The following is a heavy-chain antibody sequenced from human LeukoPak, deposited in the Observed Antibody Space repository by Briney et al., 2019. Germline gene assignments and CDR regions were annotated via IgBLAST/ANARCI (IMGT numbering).Heavy chain of an antibody. V-gene: IGHV1-69*01. Sequence: GASVKVSCKASGGTFSSYGISWVRQAPRQGLEWRGGIIPIFGTANYSQKFQGRVTNSADESTSTAYMELSSLRSEDTAVYSCAREIDSSGYYYRFDYCGQGHRATVSS. J-gene: IGHJ4*02. CDR3: AREIDSSGYYYRFDY. CDR1: GGTFSSYG. D-gene: IGHD3-22*01. CDR2: IIPIFGTA.